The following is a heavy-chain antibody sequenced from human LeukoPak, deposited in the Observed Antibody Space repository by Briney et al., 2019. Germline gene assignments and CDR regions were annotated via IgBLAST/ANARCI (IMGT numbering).Heavy chain of an antibody. CDR2: MYYSGST. CDR1: GGSISSSDYY. Sequence: SETLSLTCAVSGGSISSSDYYWGWIRQPPGKGLEWIGSMYYSGSTYYNPSLKSRVTMSVDTSKNQFSLKLSSVTAADTAVYYCARVGATNYYHYYYMDVWGKGTTVTVSS. CDR3: ARVGATNYYHYYYMDV. J-gene: IGHJ6*03. V-gene: IGHV4-39*01. D-gene: IGHD1-26*01.